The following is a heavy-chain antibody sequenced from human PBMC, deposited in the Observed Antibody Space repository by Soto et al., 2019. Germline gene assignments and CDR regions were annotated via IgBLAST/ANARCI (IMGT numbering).Heavy chain of an antibody. CDR3: ARVVYDYVWGSYGGMDV. CDR1: GGSISSGDYY. Sequence: SDTLSLTCTVSGGSISSGDYYWSWIRQPPGKGLEWIGYIYYSGSTYYNPSLKSRVTISVDTSKNQFSLKLSSVTAADTAVYYCARVVYDYVWGSYGGMDVWGQGTTVTVSS. V-gene: IGHV4-30-4*02. D-gene: IGHD3-16*01. J-gene: IGHJ6*02. CDR2: IYYSGST.